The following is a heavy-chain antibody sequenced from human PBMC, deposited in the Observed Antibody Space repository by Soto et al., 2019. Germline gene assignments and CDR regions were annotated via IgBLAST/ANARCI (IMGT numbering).Heavy chain of an antibody. V-gene: IGHV3-48*02. CDR2: ISSSSSTI. CDR3: ARVLWPRYNWNYRLNIFSRYYGMDV. J-gene: IGHJ6*02. D-gene: IGHD1-7*01. Sequence: GGSLRLSCAASGFTFSSYSMNWVRQAPGKGLEWVSYISSSSSTIYYADSVKGRFTISRDNAKNSLYLQMNSLRDEDTAVYYCARVLWPRYNWNYRLNIFSRYYGMDVWGQGTTVTVSS. CDR1: GFTFSSYS.